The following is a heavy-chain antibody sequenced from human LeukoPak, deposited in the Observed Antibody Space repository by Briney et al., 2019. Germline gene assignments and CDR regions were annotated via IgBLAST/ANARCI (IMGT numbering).Heavy chain of an antibody. CDR1: GGSFNSSSYF. J-gene: IGHJ4*02. CDR2: IYYSGST. CDR3: ARGTEYYDILTGYYRGLLDY. Sequence: SETLSLTCTVSGGSFNSSSYFWGWIRQPPGKGLEWIGSIYYSGSTYYNPSLKSRVTISVDTSKNQFSLKLSSVTAADTAVYYCARGTEYYDILTGYYRGLLDYWGQGTLVTVSS. V-gene: IGHV4-39*07. D-gene: IGHD3-9*01.